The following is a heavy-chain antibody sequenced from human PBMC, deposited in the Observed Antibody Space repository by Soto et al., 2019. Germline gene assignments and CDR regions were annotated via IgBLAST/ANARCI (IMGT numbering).Heavy chain of an antibody. CDR3: DVLEGSGRRFFDS. J-gene: IGHJ4*02. V-gene: IGHV1-46*01. D-gene: IGHD3-10*01. CDR1: GYTFTSYY. Sequence: ASVKVSCKASGYTFTSYYMHWVRQAPGQGLEWMGIINPSGGSTSYAQKFQGRVTMTTDTSTSTAYMELRSLRSDDTAVYYCDVLEGSGRRFFDSWGQGTRVTVSS. CDR2: INPSGGST.